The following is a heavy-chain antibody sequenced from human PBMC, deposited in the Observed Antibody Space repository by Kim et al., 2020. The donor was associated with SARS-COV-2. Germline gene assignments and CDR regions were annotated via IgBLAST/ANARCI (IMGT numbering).Heavy chain of an antibody. CDR3: ASGPQYSGSPDY. CDR2: ISSSVTTT. Sequence: GGSLRLSCEASGSSFSSFEMYWVRQVQGRGLEWDSSISSSVTTTRYTDSVKGRFTISRDDTKNSLFLKMNSLRAEDTAVYYCASGPQYSGSPDYWGQGILVTVSS. V-gene: IGHV3-48*03. D-gene: IGHD1-26*01. J-gene: IGHJ4*02. CDR1: GSSFSSFE.